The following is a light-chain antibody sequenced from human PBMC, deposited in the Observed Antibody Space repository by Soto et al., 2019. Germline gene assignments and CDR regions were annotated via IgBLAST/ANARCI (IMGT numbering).Light chain of an antibody. CDR3: CSYADTNSVV. V-gene: IGLV2-23*01. Sequence: QSALTQPASVSGSPGQPITISCTGTSSDVGSYTLVSWYQQHPGKAPKLMIYEDTKRPSGVSNRFSGSKSGNTASLTISGLQAEDEAEYYSCSYADTNSVVFGGGTKLTVL. CDR1: SSDVGSYTL. J-gene: IGLJ2*01. CDR2: EDT.